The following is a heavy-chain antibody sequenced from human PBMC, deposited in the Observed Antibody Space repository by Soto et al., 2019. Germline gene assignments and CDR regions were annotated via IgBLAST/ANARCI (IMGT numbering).Heavy chain of an antibody. CDR1: GGSVSSGSYY. J-gene: IGHJ6*02. CDR2: IYYSGST. V-gene: IGHV4-61*01. CDR3: ARESRITIFTYYYYGMDV. Sequence: KTSETLSLTCTVSGGSVSSGSYYWSWIRQPPGKGLEWIGYIYYSGSTNYNPSLKSRVTISVDTSKNQFSLKLSSVTAADTAVYYCARESRITIFTYYYYGMDVWGQGTTVTVSS. D-gene: IGHD3-3*01.